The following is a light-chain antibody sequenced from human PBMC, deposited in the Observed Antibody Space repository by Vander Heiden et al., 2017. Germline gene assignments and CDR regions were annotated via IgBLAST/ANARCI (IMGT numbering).Light chain of an antibody. CDR3: LQDYNYPAT. V-gene: IGKV1-6*01. CDR2: GAS. CDR1: QGIRND. Sequence: AIQMTQSPSSLSASVGDRVTITCRASQGIRNDLGWYQQKPGKAPKLLIYGASSLHSGVPSRFSGSGSGTDFTLTISSLQPEDFATYYCLQDYNYPATFGQETKVEIK. J-gene: IGKJ1*01.